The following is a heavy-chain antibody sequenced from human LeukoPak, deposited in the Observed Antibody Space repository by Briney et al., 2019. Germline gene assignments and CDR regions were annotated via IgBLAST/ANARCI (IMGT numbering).Heavy chain of an antibody. CDR3: ARGNSSFYYYYYYMDV. Sequence: PSETLSLTCTVSGGSISSYYWGWIRQPPGKGLEWIGSIYYSGSTYYNPSLKSRVTISVDTSKNQFSLKLSSVTAADTAVYYCARGNSSFYYYYYYMDVWGKGTTVTVSS. CDR2: IYYSGST. J-gene: IGHJ6*03. D-gene: IGHD6-6*01. CDR1: GGSISSYY. V-gene: IGHV4-39*07.